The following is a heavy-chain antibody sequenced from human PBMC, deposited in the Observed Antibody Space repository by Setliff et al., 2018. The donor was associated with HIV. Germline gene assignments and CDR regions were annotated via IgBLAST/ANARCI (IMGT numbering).Heavy chain of an antibody. V-gene: IGHV1-46*01. D-gene: IGHD5-18*01. J-gene: IGHJ4*02. CDR2: INPSEGNT. Sequence: ASVKVSCKTSGYAFINYYVHWMRQAPGQGPEWLGVINPSEGNTNRAPRFQDRVIVTRDTSTSTVYLELRRLTSEDTAIYYCARDLIQPLSDYYFDVWGQGTPITVSS. CDR1: GYAFINYY. CDR3: ARDLIQPLSDYYFDV.